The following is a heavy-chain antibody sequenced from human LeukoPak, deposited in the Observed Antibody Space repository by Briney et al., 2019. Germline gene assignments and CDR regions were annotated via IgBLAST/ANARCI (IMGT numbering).Heavy chain of an antibody. CDR3: ARASGSYWWFDS. CDR2: VNPNSGDT. Sequence: GASVKVSCKASGYTFTGYYLHWVRQAPGQGLEWMGCVNPNSGDTNCAQKFQGSVTMTRDTSISTVYMELSRLRSDDTAMYYCARASGSYWWFDSWGQGTLVTVSS. J-gene: IGHJ5*01. CDR1: GYTFTGYY. D-gene: IGHD1-26*01. V-gene: IGHV1-2*02.